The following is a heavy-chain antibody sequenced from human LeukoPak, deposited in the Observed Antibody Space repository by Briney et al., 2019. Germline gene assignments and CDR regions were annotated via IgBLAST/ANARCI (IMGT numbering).Heavy chain of an antibody. CDR2: IYHSGST. CDR3: AGGYSGSYYDQYYFDY. J-gene: IGHJ4*02. V-gene: IGHV4-59*01. CDR1: GGSISSYY. Sequence: SETLSLTCTVSGGSISSYYWSWIRQPPGKGLEWIGYIYHSGSTNYNPSLKSRVTISVDTSKNQFSLKLSSVTAADTAVYYCAGGYSGSYYDQYYFDYWGQGTLVTVSS. D-gene: IGHD1-26*01.